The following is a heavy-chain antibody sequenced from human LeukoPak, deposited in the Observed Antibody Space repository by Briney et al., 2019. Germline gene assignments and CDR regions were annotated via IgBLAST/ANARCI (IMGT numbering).Heavy chain of an antibody. CDR2: IHNDGST. V-gene: IGHV3-53*01. D-gene: IGHD3-3*02. CDR3: AALARDY. Sequence: GGSLRLSXAASGFIVSSNYMTWVRQAPGKGLEWVSVIHNDGSTYYADSVKGRFTISRDNSKNTLYFQMNSLTVEDTAVYYCAALARDYWGQGTLVTVSS. J-gene: IGHJ4*02. CDR1: GFIVSSNY.